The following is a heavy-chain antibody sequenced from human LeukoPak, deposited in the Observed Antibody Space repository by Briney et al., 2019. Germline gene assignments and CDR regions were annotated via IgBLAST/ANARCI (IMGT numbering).Heavy chain of an antibody. D-gene: IGHD6-13*01. Sequence: GASVKVSCKASGGTFSSYAISWVRPAPGQGLEWMGRIIPILGIANYAQKFQGRVTITADKSTSTAYMELSSLRSEDTAVYYCARARGSSSWYYFDYWGQGTLVTVSS. CDR3: ARARGSSSWYYFDY. CDR2: IIPILGIA. J-gene: IGHJ4*02. CDR1: GGTFSSYA. V-gene: IGHV1-69*04.